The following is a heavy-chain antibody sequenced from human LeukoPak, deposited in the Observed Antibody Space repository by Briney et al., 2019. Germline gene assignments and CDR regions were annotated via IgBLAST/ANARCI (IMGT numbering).Heavy chain of an antibody. CDR3: ARDGGSGSPHLSYSYYGMDV. CDR1: GFTFSSYA. J-gene: IGHJ6*02. D-gene: IGHD3-10*01. CDR2: IYSGDTT. V-gene: IGHV3-53*01. Sequence: SGGSLRLSCAASGFTFSSYAISWVRQAPGKGLEWVSFIYSGDTTYYSDSVKGRFTISRDSSKNTLYLQMNSLRVEDTAVYYCARDGGSGSPHLSYSYYGMDVWGQGTTVTVSS.